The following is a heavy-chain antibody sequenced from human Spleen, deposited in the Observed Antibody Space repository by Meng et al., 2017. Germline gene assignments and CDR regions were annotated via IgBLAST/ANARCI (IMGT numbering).Heavy chain of an antibody. CDR3: TTGAS. Sequence: GGSLRLSCAASAFTLNNAWMRWVRQAPGKGLECVGQIKPKTYGGTADYAAPVKGRFTISRDDSETTLYLQMDSLKSEDTAVYYCTTGASWGQGMLVTVSS. D-gene: IGHD3-16*01. CDR2: IKPKTYGGTA. CDR1: AFTLNNAW. J-gene: IGHJ5*02. V-gene: IGHV3-15*01.